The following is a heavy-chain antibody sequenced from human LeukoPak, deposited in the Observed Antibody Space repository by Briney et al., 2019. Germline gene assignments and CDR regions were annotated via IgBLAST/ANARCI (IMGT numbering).Heavy chain of an antibody. Sequence: SETLSLTCAVYGGSFSGYYWSWIRQPPGKGLEWIGEINHSGSTNYNPSLKSRVTLSVDTSKNQFSLKLSSVTAADTAAYYCARGRSEDIVVVVAATDFDYWGQGTLVTVSS. CDR3: ARGRSEDIVVVVAATDFDY. D-gene: IGHD2-15*01. CDR1: GGSFSGYY. V-gene: IGHV4-34*01. J-gene: IGHJ4*02. CDR2: INHSGST.